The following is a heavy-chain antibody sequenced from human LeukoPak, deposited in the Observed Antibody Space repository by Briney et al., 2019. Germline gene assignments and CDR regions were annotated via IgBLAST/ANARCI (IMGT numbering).Heavy chain of an antibody. CDR3: TAEFMIVVAHPI. CDR2: IKSKTDGGTT. Sequence: GGSLRLSCAASGFTVSSNYMSWVRQAPGKGLEWVGRIKSKTDGGTTDYAAPVKGRFTISRDDSKNTLYLQMNSLKTEDTAVYYCTAEFMIVVAHPIWGQGTMVTVSS. V-gene: IGHV3-15*01. CDR1: GFTVSSNY. J-gene: IGHJ3*02. D-gene: IGHD3-22*01.